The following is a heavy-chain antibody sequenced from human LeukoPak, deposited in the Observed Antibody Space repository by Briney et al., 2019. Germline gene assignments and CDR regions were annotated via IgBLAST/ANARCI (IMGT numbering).Heavy chain of an antibody. Sequence: SETLSLTCTVSGGSISSYYWSWIRQPPGKGLEWIGYIYYSGSTNYNPSLKSRVTISVDTSKNQFSLKLSPVTAADTAVYYCAGLVGRYSSGLYYYYFDYWGQGTLVTVSS. CDR1: GGSISSYY. J-gene: IGHJ4*02. V-gene: IGHV4-59*01. CDR3: AGLVGRYSSGLYYYYFDY. D-gene: IGHD3-22*01. CDR2: IYYSGST.